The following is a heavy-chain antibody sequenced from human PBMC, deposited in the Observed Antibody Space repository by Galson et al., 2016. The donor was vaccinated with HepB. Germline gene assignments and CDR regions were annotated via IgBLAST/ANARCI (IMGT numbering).Heavy chain of an antibody. V-gene: IGHV2-70*11. CDR2: IDWEDDK. Sequence: PALVKPTQTLTLTCTFSGFSLSTTGMCVNWIRQPPGQALEWLARIDWEDDKYYNRSLRTRLTISKDTSENQLALTMTNVDPVDTAHYCCARSNSRGELHFDYWGPGAQVTVSS. CDR1: GFSLSTTGMC. J-gene: IGHJ4*02. CDR3: ARSNSRGELHFDY. D-gene: IGHD3-22*01.